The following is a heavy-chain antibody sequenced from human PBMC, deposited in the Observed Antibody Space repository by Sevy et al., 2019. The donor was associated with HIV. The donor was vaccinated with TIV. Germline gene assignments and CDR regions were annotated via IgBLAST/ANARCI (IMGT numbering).Heavy chain of an antibody. CDR1: GGSISAYY. CDR2: IYSTGNT. D-gene: IGHD5-12*01. V-gene: IGHV4-59*01. J-gene: IGHJ5*02. Sequence: SETLSLTCTVFGGSISAYYWNWIRQSPGKGLEYIGYIYSTGNTHYNPSLKSRVTISIDTSKNQFSLRLTSVTPADTAMYYCARAPPVRSGDDSLNWFDPWGQGTLVTVSS. CDR3: ARAPPVRSGDDSLNWFDP.